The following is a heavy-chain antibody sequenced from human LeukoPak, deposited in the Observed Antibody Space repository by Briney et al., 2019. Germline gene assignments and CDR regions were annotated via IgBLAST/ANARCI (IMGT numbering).Heavy chain of an antibody. D-gene: IGHD1-26*01. V-gene: IGHV1-2*02. J-gene: IGHJ4*02. CDR2: IKPSNGDT. CDR3: ASPPLSSAMYYAH. CDR1: GYNFSGHY. Sequence: ASVKVSCKASGYNFSGHYMHWVRQAPGQGLEWMGWIKPSNGDTKYAQNFQGRVTMTRDTSLSTAYMELSSLRSDDTAVYYCASPPLSSAMYYAHWGQGTLVTVSS.